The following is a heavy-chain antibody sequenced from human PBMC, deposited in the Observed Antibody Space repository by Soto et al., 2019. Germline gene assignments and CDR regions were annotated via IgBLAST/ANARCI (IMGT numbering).Heavy chain of an antibody. Sequence: SETLSLTCAVYGGSFSGYYWSWIRQPPGKGLEWIGEINHSGSTNYNPSLKSRVTISVDTSKNQFSLKLSSVTAADTAVYYCARHSSPSRFDYWGQGTLVTVSS. CDR3: ARHSSPSRFDY. J-gene: IGHJ4*02. CDR2: INHSGST. V-gene: IGHV4-34*01. CDR1: GGSFSGYY. D-gene: IGHD6-6*01.